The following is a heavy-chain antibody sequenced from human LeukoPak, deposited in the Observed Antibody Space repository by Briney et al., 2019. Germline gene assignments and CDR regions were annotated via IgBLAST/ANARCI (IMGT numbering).Heavy chain of an antibody. CDR2: ISGSGGST. Sequence: GGSLRLSCAASGFTFSSYAMSWVRQAPGKGLEWVSAISGSGGSTYYADSVKGRFTISRDNSKNTLYLQMNSLRAEDTAVYYCARGPRTRRSGSQGWFDPWGQGTLVTVSS. D-gene: IGHD1-26*01. CDR1: GFTFSSYA. CDR3: ARGPRTRRSGSQGWFDP. V-gene: IGHV3-23*01. J-gene: IGHJ5*02.